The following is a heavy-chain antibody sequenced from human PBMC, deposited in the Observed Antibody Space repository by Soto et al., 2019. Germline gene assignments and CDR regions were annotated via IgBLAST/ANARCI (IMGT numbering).Heavy chain of an antibody. V-gene: IGHV3-30-3*01. CDR1: GFIFSSYS. CDR3: ARIDIVGATGPHDP. Sequence: WGSLRLSCAASGFIFSSYSMNWVRQAPGKGLEWVAFISYDGSNKNYAEFVKGRFTISRDNSKNTLYLQMNSLRTKDTAVYYCARIDIVGATGPHDPSGQGARVT. D-gene: IGHD1-26*01. J-gene: IGHJ5*02. CDR2: ISYDGSNK.